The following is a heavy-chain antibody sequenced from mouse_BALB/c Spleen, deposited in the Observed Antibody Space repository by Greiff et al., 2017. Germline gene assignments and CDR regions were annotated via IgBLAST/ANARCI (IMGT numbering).Heavy chain of an antibody. CDR1: GYTFTDYA. D-gene: IGHD2-10*02. J-gene: IGHJ2*01. V-gene: IGHV1S137*01. CDR2: ISTYYGDA. CDR3: AREGYGNQPLDY. Sequence: QVQLKESGAELVRPGVSVKISCKGSGYTFTDYAMHWVKQSHAKSLEWIGVISTYYGDASYNQKFKGKATMTVDKSSSTAYMELARLTSEDSAIYYCAREGYGNQPLDYWGQGTTLTVSS.